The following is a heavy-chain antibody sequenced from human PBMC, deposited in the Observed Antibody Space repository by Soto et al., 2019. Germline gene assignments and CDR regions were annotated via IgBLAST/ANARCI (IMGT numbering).Heavy chain of an antibody. CDR1: GFTFSSYS. V-gene: IGHV3-48*02. CDR3: ARDSDDYDSSGYYPEYVQH. J-gene: IGHJ1*01. Sequence: EVQLVESGGGLVQPGGSLRLSCAASGFTFSSYSLNWVRQAPGQGLEWVSYISRSSSTTYYADSVKGRFTISRDNAKSSLYQQMHSLRDEDTAVYYCARDSDDYDSSGYYPEYVQHGGQGTLVTVSS. D-gene: IGHD3-22*01. CDR2: ISRSSSTT.